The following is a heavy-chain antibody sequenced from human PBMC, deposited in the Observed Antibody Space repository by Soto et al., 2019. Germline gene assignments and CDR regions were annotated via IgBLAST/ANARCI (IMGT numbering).Heavy chain of an antibody. CDR3: ARPNFYGSGREGY. D-gene: IGHD3-10*01. Sequence: GGSLRLSCAASGFTFSSYWMSWVRQAPGKGLEWVANIKQDGSEKYYVDSVKGRFTISRDNAKNSLYLQMNSLRAEDTAVYYCARPNFYGSGREGYWGQGTLVTVSS. CDR1: GFTFSSYW. V-gene: IGHV3-7*01. CDR2: IKQDGSEK. J-gene: IGHJ4*02.